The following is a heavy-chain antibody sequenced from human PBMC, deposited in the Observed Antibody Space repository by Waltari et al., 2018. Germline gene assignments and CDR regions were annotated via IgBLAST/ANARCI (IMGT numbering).Heavy chain of an antibody. CDR2: IYNSAIT. CDR3: VRSLGDPDYFDY. Sequence: QLQLQESGPGLVKPSETLSLTCTVSGGSIISSNYYWGWIRQPPGKGLEWIGSIYNSAITYYNPSLKSRVTISVDTSKHQFSLRLSSVTAADTAVYYCVRSLGDPDYFDYWGQGTLVTVSS. V-gene: IGHV4-39*01. D-gene: IGHD2-21*02. J-gene: IGHJ4*02. CDR1: GGSIISSNYY.